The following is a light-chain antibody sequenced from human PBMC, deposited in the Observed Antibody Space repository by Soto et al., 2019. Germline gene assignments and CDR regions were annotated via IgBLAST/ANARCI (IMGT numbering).Light chain of an antibody. CDR1: QSVSSN. V-gene: IGKV3-15*01. J-gene: IGKJ4*01. Sequence: EIVMTQSPATLSVSPGERATLFCRASQSVSSNLAWYQQKAGQAPRLLIYGTSTRATGIPARFSGSGSGTDFTLTISSLQSEYFAVYYCQQYNNWPPLTFGGGTKVEIK. CDR2: GTS. CDR3: QQYNNWPPLT.